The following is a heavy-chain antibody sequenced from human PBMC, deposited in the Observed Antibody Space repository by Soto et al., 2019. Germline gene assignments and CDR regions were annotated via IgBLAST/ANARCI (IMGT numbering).Heavy chain of an antibody. V-gene: IGHV3-72*01. CDR1: GFTFSDHY. Sequence: EVQLVESGGGLVQPGGSLRLSCAASGFTFSDHYMDWVRQAPGKGLEWVGRTRNRANSDTTEYAASVKGRFTITRDDSTTSLYLQMNSLKTEDTAVYYCSAPRWAVGGTHYGMAGWGQGTTVTVSS. D-gene: IGHD1-26*01. J-gene: IGHJ6*02. CDR3: SAPRWAVGGTHYGMAG. CDR2: TRNRANSDTT.